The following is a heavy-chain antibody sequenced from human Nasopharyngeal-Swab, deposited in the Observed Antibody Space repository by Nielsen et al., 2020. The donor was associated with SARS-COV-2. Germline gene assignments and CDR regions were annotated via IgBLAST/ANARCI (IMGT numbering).Heavy chain of an antibody. CDR2: IYYSGST. CDR3: ARDSTPVYYYYYMDV. V-gene: IGHV4-59*01. J-gene: IGHJ6*03. CDR1: GGSISSYY. Sequence: GSLRLSCTVSGGSISSYYWSWIRQPPGKGLEWIGYIYYSGSTNYNPSLKSRVTISVDTSKNQFSLKLSSVTAVDTAVYYCARDSTPVYYYYYMDVWGKGTTVTVSS. D-gene: IGHD2-15*01.